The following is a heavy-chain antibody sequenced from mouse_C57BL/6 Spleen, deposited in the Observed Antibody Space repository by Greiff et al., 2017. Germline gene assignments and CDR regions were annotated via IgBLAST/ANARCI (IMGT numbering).Heavy chain of an antibody. J-gene: IGHJ2*01. CDR2: IDPSDSET. CDR1: GYTFTSYW. Sequence: QVQLQQPGAELVRPGSSVKLSCKASGYTFTSYWMHWVKQRPIQGLEWIGNIDPSDSETHYNQKFKDKATLTVDKSSSTAYMQLSSLTSEDSAVYYCARGLYGYDGYFDYWGQGTTLTVSS. CDR3: ARGLYGYDGYFDY. D-gene: IGHD2-2*01. V-gene: IGHV1-52*01.